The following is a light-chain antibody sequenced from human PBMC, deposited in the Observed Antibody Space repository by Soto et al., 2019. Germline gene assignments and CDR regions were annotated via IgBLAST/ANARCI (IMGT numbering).Light chain of an antibody. V-gene: IGKV3-20*01. CDR2: AAS. J-gene: IGKJ5*01. CDR3: QQYGNSPAIT. Sequence: EIVLTQSPATLSLSPGERATLSCRASQYITIYLAWYQQKPGQAPRLLIYAASSRATGIPDRFSDSGSGTDFTLTVSRLEPEDFAVYYCQQYGNSPAITFGQGTRLEIK. CDR1: QYITIY.